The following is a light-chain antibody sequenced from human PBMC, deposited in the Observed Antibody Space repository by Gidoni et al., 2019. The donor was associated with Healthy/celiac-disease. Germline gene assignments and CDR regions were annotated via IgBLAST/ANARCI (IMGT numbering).Light chain of an antibody. Sequence: QSALTQPASVSGSPGQSITISCTGTSSDVGGYHYVSWYQQHQGKAPKLMIYDVSNRPSGVSNRFSGSKSGNTASLTISGLQAEDEADYYCSSYTSSSTLVFGTGTKVTVL. V-gene: IGLV2-14*01. CDR1: SSDVGGYHY. CDR3: SSYTSSSTLV. CDR2: DVS. J-gene: IGLJ1*01.